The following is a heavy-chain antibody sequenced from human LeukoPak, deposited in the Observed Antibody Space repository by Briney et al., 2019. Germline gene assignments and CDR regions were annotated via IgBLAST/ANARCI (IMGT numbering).Heavy chain of an antibody. J-gene: IGHJ4*02. V-gene: IGHV7-4-1*02. Sequence: VASVKVSCKASGYSFTNYAMNWVRQAPGQGLEWMGWIHPSTGNPTYAQGFTGRFVFSLDTSVSTTYLQISSLKAGDTAVYFCARAFQSLGGLSLPDYWGQGTLLTVSS. CDR1: GYSFTNYA. CDR3: ARAFQSLGGLSLPDY. CDR2: IHPSTGNP. D-gene: IGHD3-16*02.